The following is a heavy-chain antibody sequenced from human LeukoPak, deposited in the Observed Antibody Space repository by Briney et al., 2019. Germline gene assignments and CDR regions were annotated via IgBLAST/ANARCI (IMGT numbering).Heavy chain of an antibody. V-gene: IGHV3-30-3*01. CDR3: ARGEYSNSSTPNSWFDP. D-gene: IGHD2/OR15-2a*01. J-gene: IGHJ5*02. CDR1: GFTFNKHA. CDR2: ISSDGSSV. Sequence: GRSLRLSCAASGFTFNKHAMHWVRQAPGKGLEWVALISSDGSSVYHADSVKGRFTVSRDNSKNTLYLQMDSLRGEDTAVYYCARGEYSNSSTPNSWFDPWGQGTLITVSS.